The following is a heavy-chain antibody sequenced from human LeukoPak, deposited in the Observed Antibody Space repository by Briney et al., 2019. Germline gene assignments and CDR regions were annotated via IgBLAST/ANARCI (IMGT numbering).Heavy chain of an antibody. V-gene: IGHV3-33*06. Sequence: GGSLRLSCAASGFTFSSYGMHWVRQAPGKGLEWVAVIWYDGSNKYYADSVKGRFTISRDNSKNTLYLQMNSLRAEDTAVYYCAKDRAYYYYYMDVWGKGTTVTGSS. CDR1: GFTFSSYG. CDR3: AKDRAYYYYYMDV. D-gene: IGHD1-26*01. J-gene: IGHJ6*03. CDR2: IWYDGSNK.